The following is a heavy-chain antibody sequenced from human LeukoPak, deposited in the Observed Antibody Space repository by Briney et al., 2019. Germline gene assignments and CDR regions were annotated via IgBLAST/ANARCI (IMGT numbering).Heavy chain of an antibody. CDR1: GGPISSSNW. Sequence: SETLSLTCTVSGGPISSSNWWSWVRQPPGKGLEWIGEIYHSGIINYNPSLRSRVTISVDKSKNQFSLNLSSVTAADTAVYYCARKDWNDVRAFDIWGQGTMVSVSS. J-gene: IGHJ3*02. CDR2: IYHSGII. CDR3: ARKDWNDVRAFDI. D-gene: IGHD1-1*01. V-gene: IGHV4-4*02.